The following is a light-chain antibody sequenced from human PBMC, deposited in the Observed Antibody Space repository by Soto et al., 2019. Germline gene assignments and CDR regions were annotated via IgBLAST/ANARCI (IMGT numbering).Light chain of an antibody. Sequence: QSALTQPPSASGSPGQSVTISCTGSSSDVGGHNHVSWYQQHPGKAPKLMIYEVSKRPSGIPDRFSGSKPVKTPSLTVSGLQAEDEADYDCISYSGSMNLIFGGGTKLTVL. V-gene: IGLV2-8*01. CDR1: SSDVGGHNH. J-gene: IGLJ2*01. CDR3: ISYSGSMNLI. CDR2: EVS.